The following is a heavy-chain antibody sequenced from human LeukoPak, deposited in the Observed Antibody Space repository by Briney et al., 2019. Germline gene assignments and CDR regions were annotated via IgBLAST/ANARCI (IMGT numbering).Heavy chain of an antibody. J-gene: IGHJ4*01. Sequence: PSETLSLTCTVSGGSISNYYWSWIRQPAGKGLEWIGRIYASGSTNYNPSLESRVTISVDKSKSHFSLKLSSVTAADTAVYYCARGPLVRDVGGLDYWGQGTLVTVSS. D-gene: IGHD3-10*01. CDR3: ARGPLVRDVGGLDY. CDR1: GGSISNYY. CDR2: IYASGST. V-gene: IGHV4-4*07.